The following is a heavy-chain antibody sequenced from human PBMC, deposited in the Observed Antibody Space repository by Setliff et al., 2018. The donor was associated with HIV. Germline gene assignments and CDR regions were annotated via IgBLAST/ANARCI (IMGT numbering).Heavy chain of an antibody. Sequence: PGGSLRLSCAASGFTSTDFGMHWVRQASGKGLEWVAFIHYDGNNKLYSDSVKGRFTISRDNSKNTLYLQMNSLRAEDTAVYYCAKLGTAALWYFDYWGQGTLVTVS. CDR3: AKLGTAALWYFDY. V-gene: IGHV3-30*02. J-gene: IGHJ4*02. D-gene: IGHD2-21*01. CDR1: GFTSTDFG. CDR2: IHYDGNNK.